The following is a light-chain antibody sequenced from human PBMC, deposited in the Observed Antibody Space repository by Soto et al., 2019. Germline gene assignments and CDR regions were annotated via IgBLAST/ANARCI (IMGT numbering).Light chain of an antibody. CDR3: SSYTSSSTRVV. J-gene: IGLJ2*01. CDR1: SSDVGGYNY. CDR2: DVS. V-gene: IGLV2-14*01. Sequence: QSALTQPASVSGSPGQSITISCTGTSSDVGGYNYVSWYQQHPGKAPKLMIYDVSNRPSGVSNRFSGSKSGNTASLTISGLQDEDEADDYCSSYTSSSTRVVFGGGTKLTVL.